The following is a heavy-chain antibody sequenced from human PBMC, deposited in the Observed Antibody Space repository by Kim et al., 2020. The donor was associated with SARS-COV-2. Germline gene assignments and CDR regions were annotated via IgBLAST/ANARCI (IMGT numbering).Heavy chain of an antibody. CDR3: ARIPWDV. Sequence: NSGGTNYAQKFQGRVTMTRDTSISTAYMELSRLRSDDTAVYYCARIPWDVWGQGTTVTVSS. CDR2: NSGGT. D-gene: IGHD2-21*01. V-gene: IGHV1-2*02. J-gene: IGHJ6*02.